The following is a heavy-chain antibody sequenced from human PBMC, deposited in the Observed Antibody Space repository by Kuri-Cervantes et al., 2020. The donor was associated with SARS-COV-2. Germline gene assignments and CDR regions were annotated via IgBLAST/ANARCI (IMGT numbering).Heavy chain of an antibody. D-gene: IGHD2-15*01. CDR1: GFTFSNAW. CDR3: ARDGVADYYYYYMDV. Sequence: GGSLRLSCAASGFTFSNAWMSWVRQAPGKGLEWVSSISSSSSYIYYADSVKGRFTISRDNSKNTLYLQMNSLRAEDTAVYYCARDGVADYYYYYMDVWGKGTTVTVSS. V-gene: IGHV3-21*01. J-gene: IGHJ6*03. CDR2: ISSSSSYI.